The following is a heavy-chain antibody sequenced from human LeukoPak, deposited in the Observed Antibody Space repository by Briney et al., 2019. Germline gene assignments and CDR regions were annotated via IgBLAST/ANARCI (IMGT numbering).Heavy chain of an antibody. CDR3: AKRFLEWPDRRDDAFDI. J-gene: IGHJ3*02. V-gene: IGHV3-23*01. CDR1: GFTFSSYA. CDR2: ISGSGGST. D-gene: IGHD3-3*01. Sequence: GGSLRLSCAASGFTFSSYAMSWVRQAPGKGLEWVSAISGSGGSTYYADSVKGRFTISRDNSKNTLYLQMNSLRAEDTAVYYCAKRFLEWPDRRDDAFDIWGQGTMVTVSS.